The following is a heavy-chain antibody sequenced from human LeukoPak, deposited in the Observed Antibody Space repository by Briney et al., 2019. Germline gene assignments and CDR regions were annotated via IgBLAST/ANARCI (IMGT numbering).Heavy chain of an antibody. V-gene: IGHV3-21*01. D-gene: IGHD4-17*01. CDR2: ISSSSSYI. CDR3: ASGDPDYGDYHGIDY. J-gene: IGHJ4*02. Sequence: PGGSLRLSCAASGFTFSSYAMSWVRQAPGKGLEWVSAISSSSSYIYYADSVKGRFTISRDNAKNSLYLQMNSLRAEDTAVYYCASGDPDYGDYHGIDYWGQGTLVTVSS. CDR1: GFTFSSYA.